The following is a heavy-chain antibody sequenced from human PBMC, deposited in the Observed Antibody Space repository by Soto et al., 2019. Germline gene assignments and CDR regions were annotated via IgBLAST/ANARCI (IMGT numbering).Heavy chain of an antibody. Sequence: SVKVSCKASGGTFSSYAISWVRQAPGQGLEWMGGIIPIFGTANYAQKFQGRVTITADESTSTAYMELSSLRSEDTAVYYCARERGLAAAGAFDYWGQGDLVTVSS. D-gene: IGHD6-13*01. CDR2: IIPIFGTA. CDR1: GGTFSSYA. V-gene: IGHV1-69*13. CDR3: ARERGLAAAGAFDY. J-gene: IGHJ4*02.